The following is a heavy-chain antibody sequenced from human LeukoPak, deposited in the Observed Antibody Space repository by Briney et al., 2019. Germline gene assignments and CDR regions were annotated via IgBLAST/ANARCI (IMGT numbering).Heavy chain of an antibody. V-gene: IGHV3-23*01. CDR1: GFTFRSFV. Sequence: GGSLRLSCAASGFTFRSFVMNWVRQAPGKGLECVSAISGGGDFTKYADSVKGRFTISRDNSKSTLYLQMNSLRAEDTAVYYCAKDRVGSGSYYFDYWGQGTLVTVSS. CDR3: AKDRVGSGSYYFDY. J-gene: IGHJ4*02. D-gene: IGHD3-10*01. CDR2: ISGGGDFT.